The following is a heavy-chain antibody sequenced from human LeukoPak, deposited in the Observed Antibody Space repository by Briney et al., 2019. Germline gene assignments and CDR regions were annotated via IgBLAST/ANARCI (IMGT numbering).Heavy chain of an antibody. CDR2: ISSSSSYI. CDR1: GFTSSSYS. Sequence: GGSLRLSCAASGFTSSSYSMNGVRQAPGKGLEWVSSISSSSSYIYYADSVRGRFTISRDNAKNSLYLQMNSLRAEDTAVYYCARGGNSGYDDYWGQGTLVTVSS. D-gene: IGHD5-12*01. J-gene: IGHJ4*02. CDR3: ARGGNSGYDDY. V-gene: IGHV3-21*01.